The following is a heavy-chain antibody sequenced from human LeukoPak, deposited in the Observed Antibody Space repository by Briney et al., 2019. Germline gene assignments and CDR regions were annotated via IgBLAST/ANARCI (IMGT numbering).Heavy chain of an antibody. CDR2: ISSSSSYI. J-gene: IGHJ3*02. V-gene: IGHV3-21*01. CDR1: GFTFSSYS. D-gene: IGHD3-16*02. CDR3: ARDSYDYVWGSYRYSDAFDI. Sequence: PGGSRRLSCAASGFTFSSYSMNWVRQAPGKVLEWVSSISSSSSYIYYADSVKGRFTISRDNAKNSLYLQMNSLRAEDTAVYYCARDSYDYVWGSYRYSDAFDIWGQGTMVTVSS.